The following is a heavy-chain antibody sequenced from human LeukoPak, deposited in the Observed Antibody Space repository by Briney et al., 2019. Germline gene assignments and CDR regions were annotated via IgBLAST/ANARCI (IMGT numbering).Heavy chain of an antibody. D-gene: IGHD3-22*01. CDR2: IYPGDSDT. CDR1: GYSFTSYW. J-gene: IGHJ4*02. V-gene: IGHV5-51*01. CDR3: ARPTYYYDSSGYFDYFDY. Sequence: GESLKISCKGSGYSFTSYWIGWVRQMPGKGLEWMGIIYPGDSDTRCSPSFQGQVTISADKSISTAYLQWSSLKASDTAMYYCARPTYYYDSSGYFDYFDYWGQGTLVTVSS.